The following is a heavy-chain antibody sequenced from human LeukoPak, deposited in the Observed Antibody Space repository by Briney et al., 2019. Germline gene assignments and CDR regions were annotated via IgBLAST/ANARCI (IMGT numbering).Heavy chain of an antibody. V-gene: IGHV4-30-2*01. Sequence: PSQTLSLTCTVSGGSISSGGYYWSWIRQPPGKGLEWIGEINHSGSTNYNPSLKSRVTISVDKSKNQFSLKLSSVTAADTAVYYCARRDSSGWSIWEYYYYGMDVWGQGTTVTVSS. D-gene: IGHD6-19*01. CDR1: GGSISSGGYY. CDR3: ARRDSSGWSIWEYYYYGMDV. J-gene: IGHJ6*02. CDR2: INHSGST.